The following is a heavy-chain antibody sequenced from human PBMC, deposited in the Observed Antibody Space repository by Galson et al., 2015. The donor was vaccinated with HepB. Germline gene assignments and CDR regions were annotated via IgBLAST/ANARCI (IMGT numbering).Heavy chain of an antibody. J-gene: IGHJ4*02. CDR2: ISWNSGSI. CDR3: AKAIIGDYAFLDY. D-gene: IGHD4-17*01. CDR1: GFTFDDYA. V-gene: IGHV3-9*01. Sequence: SLRLSCAASGFTFDDYAMHWVRQAPGKGLEWVSGISWNSGSIGYADSVTGRFTISRDNAKNSLYLQMNSLRAEDTALYYCAKAIIGDYAFLDYWGQGTLVTVSS.